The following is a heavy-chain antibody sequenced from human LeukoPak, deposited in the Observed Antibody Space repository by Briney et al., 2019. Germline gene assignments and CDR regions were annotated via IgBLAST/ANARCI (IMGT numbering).Heavy chain of an antibody. CDR1: GGSISSGSYC. CDR3: ARVGVDSSGYYYIDY. D-gene: IGHD3-22*01. CDR2: IYTSGST. Sequence: SETLSLTCTVSGGSISSGSYCWSWIRQPAGKGLEWIGHIYTSGSTNYNPSLKGRVTISVDTSKNQFSLRLTSVTATDTAVYYCARVGVDSSGYYYIDYWGQGTLVTVSS. J-gene: IGHJ4*02. V-gene: IGHV4-61*09.